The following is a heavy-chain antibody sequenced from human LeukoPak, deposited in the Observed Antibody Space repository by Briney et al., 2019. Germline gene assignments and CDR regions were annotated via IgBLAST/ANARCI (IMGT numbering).Heavy chain of an antibody. CDR3: AKVYSAGWYPGYFDY. V-gene: IGHV3-53*01. Sequence: HPGGSLRLSCTVSGFTVSSNSMSWVRQAPGKGLEWVSFIYSDNTHYADSVKGRFTISRDNSKNTLYLQMNSLRAEDTAVYYCAKVYSAGWYPGYFDYWGQGTLVTVSS. D-gene: IGHD6-19*01. CDR1: GFTVSSNS. CDR2: IYSDNT. J-gene: IGHJ4*02.